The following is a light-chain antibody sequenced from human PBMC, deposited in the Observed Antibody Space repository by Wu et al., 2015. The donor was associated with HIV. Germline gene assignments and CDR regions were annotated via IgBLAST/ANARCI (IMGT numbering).Light chain of an antibody. CDR3: QQYNRMWT. Sequence: DIQMTQSPSTLSASVGDRVTISCRASESISHWLAWYQQKPGKAPKLLIFHASTLESGVPSRFSGGGSGTEFTLTISSLQPDDVASYYCQQYNRMWTFGQGTKVELK. CDR1: ESISHW. J-gene: IGKJ1*01. CDR2: HAS. V-gene: IGKV1-5*03.